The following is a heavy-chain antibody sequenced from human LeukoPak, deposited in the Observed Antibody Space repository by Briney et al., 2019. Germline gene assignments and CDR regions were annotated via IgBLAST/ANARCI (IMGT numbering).Heavy chain of an antibody. J-gene: IGHJ4*02. CDR2: INHSGST. V-gene: IGHV4-34*01. CDR3: ARGIDY. CDR1: GGSFSGCY. Sequence: KPSETLSLTCAVHGGSFSGCYWSWIRQPPGKGLEWIGEINHSGSTNYNASLKSRVTISVDTSKNQFSLKLSSVTAADTAVYYCARGIDYWGQGTLVTVSS.